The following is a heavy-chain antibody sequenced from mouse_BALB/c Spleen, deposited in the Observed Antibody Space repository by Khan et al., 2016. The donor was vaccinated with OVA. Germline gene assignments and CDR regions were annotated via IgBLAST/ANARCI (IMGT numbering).Heavy chain of an antibody. D-gene: IGHD3-2*02. CDR2: IYPGTDNT. V-gene: IGHV1S132*01. CDR3: AREEALYYVDY. J-gene: IGHJ2*01. Sequence: QVQLQQSGAELVRPGASVKLSCKTSGYIFTSYWIHWVKQRSGQGLEWIARIYPGTDNTYYNEKLKDKATLTADKSSSTAYMQLSSLKSEDSAVECSAREEALYYVDYWGQGTTLTVSS. CDR1: GYIFTSYW.